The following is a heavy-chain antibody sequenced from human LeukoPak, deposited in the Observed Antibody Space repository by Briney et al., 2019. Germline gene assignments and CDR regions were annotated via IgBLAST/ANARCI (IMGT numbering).Heavy chain of an antibody. CDR1: GYSFTSYW. Sequence: GESLKISCKGSGYSFTSYWIGWVRQMPGKGLEWMGIIYPGDSDTRYSPSFQGQVTISADKSISTAYLQWSSLKASDTAMYYCARHYYGSGSPQSYYYGMDVWGQGTTVTVSS. J-gene: IGHJ6*02. V-gene: IGHV5-51*01. D-gene: IGHD3-10*01. CDR2: IYPGDSDT. CDR3: ARHYYGSGSPQSYYYGMDV.